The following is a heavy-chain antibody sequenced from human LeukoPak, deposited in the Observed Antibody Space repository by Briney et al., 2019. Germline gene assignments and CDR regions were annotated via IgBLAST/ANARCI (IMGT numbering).Heavy chain of an antibody. D-gene: IGHD6-13*01. J-gene: IGHJ4*02. CDR2: IYYGGSTSGST. Sequence: SETLSLTCSVSGGPIRSYYWSWLRQPPGKGLEGKGLEWIGYIYYGGSTSGSTNYNPSLKSRVTMSVDTSKNQFSLKLSSVTAADTAVYYCARDYPRSSWYYFDYWGQGTLVTVSS. CDR3: ARDYPRSSWYYFDY. CDR1: GGPIRSYY. V-gene: IGHV4-59*12.